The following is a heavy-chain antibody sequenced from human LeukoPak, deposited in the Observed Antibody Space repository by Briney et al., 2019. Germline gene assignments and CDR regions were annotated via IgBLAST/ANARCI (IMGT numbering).Heavy chain of an antibody. Sequence: SETLSLTCTVSGGSISSYYWSWIRQPPGKGLEWIGYIHYTGSINYNPSLKSRVTISVDTSKNQFSLKLSSVTAADTAVYYCARGAYWFDPWGQGTLVTVSS. J-gene: IGHJ5*02. CDR1: GGSISSYY. CDR3: ARGAYWFDP. V-gene: IGHV4-59*01. CDR2: IHYTGSI.